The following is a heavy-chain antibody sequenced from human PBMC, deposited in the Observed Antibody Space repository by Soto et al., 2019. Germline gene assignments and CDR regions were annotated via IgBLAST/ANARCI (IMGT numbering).Heavy chain of an antibody. CDR2: MYNTGST. CDR3: ARRYGASFDY. V-gene: IGHV4-59*01. D-gene: IGHD4-17*01. Sequence: SETLSLTCTVSGGSISGYYWSWIRQPPGKGLEWIGYMYNTGSTVYNPSFKSRVTISVDTSKNQFFLKLNSVTAADTAVYYCARRYGASFDYWGQGTLVTVSS. CDR1: GGSISGYY. J-gene: IGHJ4*02.